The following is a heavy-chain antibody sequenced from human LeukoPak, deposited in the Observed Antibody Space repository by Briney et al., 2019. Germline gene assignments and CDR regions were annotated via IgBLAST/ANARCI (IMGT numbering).Heavy chain of an antibody. CDR3: ARGIVGAIDQPFFDY. CDR2: INHSEGT. D-gene: IGHD1-26*01. CDR1: GGSFSGFR. V-gene: IGHV4-34*01. Sequence: SETLSLTCAVYGGSFSGFRWSWLRQSPGKGLEWITEINHSEGTDYNPSLKNRITISVDTSKNQFSLKMTSVTAADTAVYYCARGIVGAIDQPFFDYWGQGTLVTVSS. J-gene: IGHJ4*02.